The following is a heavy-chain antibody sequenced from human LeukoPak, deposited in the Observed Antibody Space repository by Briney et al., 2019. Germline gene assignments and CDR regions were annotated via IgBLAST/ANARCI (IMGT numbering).Heavy chain of an antibody. J-gene: IGHJ3*02. CDR2: ISSSSSYI. CDR3: ARDDKQWLAPEAFDI. D-gene: IGHD6-19*01. Sequence: GGSLRLSCAGSGFTFSSYSMNWVRQAPGKGLEWVSCISSSSSYIYYADSVKGRFTISRDNSKNTLYLQMNSLRAEDTAVYYCARDDKQWLAPEAFDIWGQGTMVTVSS. V-gene: IGHV3-21*01. CDR1: GFTFSSYS.